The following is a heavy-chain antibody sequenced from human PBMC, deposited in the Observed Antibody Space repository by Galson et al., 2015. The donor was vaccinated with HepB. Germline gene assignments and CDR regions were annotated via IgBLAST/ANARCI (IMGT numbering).Heavy chain of an antibody. J-gene: IGHJ6*02. D-gene: IGHD3-22*01. CDR2: TYYRSKWYN. Sequence: CAISGDSVPSSTAAWNWIRQSPSRGLEWLGRTYYRSKWYNDYAVSVTSRITINPDTSKNQFSLQLSSVTPDDTAVYYCARDSFYDNTGYPVPRNFGVDVWGQGTTVTVSS. CDR3: ARDSFYDNTGYPVPRNFGVDV. V-gene: IGHV6-1*01. CDR1: GDSVPSSTAA.